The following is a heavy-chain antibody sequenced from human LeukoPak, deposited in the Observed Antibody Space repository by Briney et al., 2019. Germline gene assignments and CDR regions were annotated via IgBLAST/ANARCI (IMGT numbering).Heavy chain of an antibody. CDR1: GFDFNYYD. V-gene: IGHV3-21*01. CDR2: ISSSSSYI. J-gene: IGHJ4*02. D-gene: IGHD3-16*01. CDR3: ARRGGLSSGRGFDH. Sequence: GGSLRLSCVASGFDFNYYDMNWVRQAPGEGLEWVSSISSSSSYIYFADSTKGRFTISRDNANNSVFLQMSSLRPEDTAVYYCARRGGLSSGRGFDHWGQGTLVTVSS.